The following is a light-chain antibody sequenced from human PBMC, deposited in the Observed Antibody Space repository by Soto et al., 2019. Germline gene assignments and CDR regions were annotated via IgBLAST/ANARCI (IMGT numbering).Light chain of an antibody. V-gene: IGKV2-28*01. Sequence: DIVMTQSPLSLPVTPGEPASISCRSSQSLLHSNGYNYLDWYLQKPGQSPQLLIYLGSNLASGVPDRFSGSGSGTDFTLKISRVEAEDVGVYYCMQALQTPPLHFGGGTKVEIK. CDR2: LGS. J-gene: IGKJ4*01. CDR1: QSLLHSNGYNY. CDR3: MQALQTPPLH.